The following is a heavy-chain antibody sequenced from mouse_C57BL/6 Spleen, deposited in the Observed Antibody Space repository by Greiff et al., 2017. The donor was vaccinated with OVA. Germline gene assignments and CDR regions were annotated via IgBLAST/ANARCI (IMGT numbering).Heavy chain of an antibody. Sequence: EVQLQQSGPELVKPGASVKISCKASGYTFTDYYMNWVKQSHGKSLEWIGDINPNNGGTSYNQKFKGKATLTVDKSSSTAYMELRSLTSEDSAVYYCASNYVEAMDYWGQGTSVTVSS. CDR3: ASNYVEAMDY. V-gene: IGHV1-26*01. CDR1: GYTFTDYY. CDR2: INPNNGGT. J-gene: IGHJ4*01. D-gene: IGHD2-1*01.